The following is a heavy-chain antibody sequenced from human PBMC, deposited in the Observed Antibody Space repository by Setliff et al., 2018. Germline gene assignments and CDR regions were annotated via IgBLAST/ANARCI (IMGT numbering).Heavy chain of an antibody. CDR1: GGTFSDYG. J-gene: IGHJ4*02. CDR3: ARDPLGLEDITLFDY. V-gene: IGHV1-69*05. D-gene: IGHD3-16*01. CDR2: TIPIFGTT. Sequence: SVKVSCKASGGTFSDYGISWVRQAPGQGLEWMGGTIPIFGTTDYAQKFQGRVTIITDESTTTAYLELSSLRSEDTAVYYCARDPLGLEDITLFDYWGQGTLVTVS.